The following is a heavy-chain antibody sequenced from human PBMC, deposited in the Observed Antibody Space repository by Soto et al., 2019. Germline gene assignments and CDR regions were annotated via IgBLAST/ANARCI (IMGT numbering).Heavy chain of an antibody. D-gene: IGHD4-17*01. Sequence: QVQLVQSGAEVKKPGASVKVSCKASGYTFTSYGISWVRQAPGQGLEWMGWISAYNGNTNYAQKLQGRVTMTTATSTSTASMELRSLRSDDTAVYYCARDSGYGDYEAFVDVWGQGTTVTVSS. V-gene: IGHV1-18*01. CDR2: ISAYNGNT. CDR3: ARDSGYGDYEAFVDV. CDR1: GYTFTSYG. J-gene: IGHJ6*02.